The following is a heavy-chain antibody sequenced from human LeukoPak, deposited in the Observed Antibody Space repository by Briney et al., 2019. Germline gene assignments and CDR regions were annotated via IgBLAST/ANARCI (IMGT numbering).Heavy chain of an antibody. V-gene: IGHV1-46*01. CDR3: ATRGGYSSGWAY. CDR2: INPSGGST. J-gene: IGHJ4*02. D-gene: IGHD6-19*01. CDR1: GYSFTSYH. Sequence: ASVKVSCKASGYSFTSYHMHWVRQAPGQGLEWMGIINPSGGSTSYGQKFQGRVTMTRDTSTSTVYMELSSLRSEDTAVYYCATRGGYSSGWAYWGQGTLVTVSS.